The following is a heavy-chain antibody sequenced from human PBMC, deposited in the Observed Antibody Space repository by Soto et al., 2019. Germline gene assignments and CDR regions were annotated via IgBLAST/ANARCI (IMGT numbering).Heavy chain of an antibody. CDR1: GYIFIHCF. D-gene: IGHD1-26*01. Sequence: QVQLVQSGAEMKQPGASVKLSCQASGYIFIHCFMHWVRQAPGQGLEWMGGINPSSGTTKYAQKFQGRVTVTRDTSTSTVYMELSSLGSGDTAMYYCARSLGETTSLFDYWGQGSLVTVSA. V-gene: IGHV1-46*01. CDR2: INPSSGTT. J-gene: IGHJ4*02. CDR3: ARSLGETTSLFDY.